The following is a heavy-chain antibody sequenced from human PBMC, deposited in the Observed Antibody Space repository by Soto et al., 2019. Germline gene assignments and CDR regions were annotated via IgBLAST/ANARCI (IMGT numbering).Heavy chain of an antibody. Sequence: ASVKVSCKASGYTFTSYGISWVRQAPGQGLEWMGWISAYNGNTNYAQKLQGMVTMTSYTSTSTDYMELSSLRSDDTAMYYGARVMFLGTDDSFDIWGQGTMVTVSS. V-gene: IGHV1-18*01. J-gene: IGHJ3*02. CDR3: ARVMFLGTDDSFDI. CDR1: GYTFTSYG. CDR2: ISAYNGNT. D-gene: IGHD7-27*01.